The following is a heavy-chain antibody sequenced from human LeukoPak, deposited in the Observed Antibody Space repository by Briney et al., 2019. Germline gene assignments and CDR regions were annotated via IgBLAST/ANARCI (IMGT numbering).Heavy chain of an antibody. CDR3: AKRGDYDILTGIDY. CDR2: ISWNSGSI. V-gene: IGHV3-9*01. Sequence: GGSLRLSCAASGFTLDDYAMHWVRQAPGKGLEWVSGISWNSGSIGYADSVKGRFTISRDNAKNSLYLQMNSLRAEDTALYYCAKRGDYDILTGIDYWGQGTLVTVSS. D-gene: IGHD3-9*01. J-gene: IGHJ4*02. CDR1: GFTLDDYA.